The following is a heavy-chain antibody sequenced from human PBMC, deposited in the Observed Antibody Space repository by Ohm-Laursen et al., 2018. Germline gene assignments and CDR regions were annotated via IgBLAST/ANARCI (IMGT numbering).Heavy chain of an antibody. CDR3: ARGFSGWWGRIDY. CDR1: GGSFSGYY. D-gene: IGHD6-19*01. Sequence: PSDTLSLTCAVYGGSFSGYYWSWIRQPPGKGLEWIGEINHSRSTKYNSSFKSRVTISVDTSKNQFSLKLSSVTAADTAVYYCARGFSGWWGRIDYWGQGILVTVSS. J-gene: IGHJ4*02. V-gene: IGHV4-34*01. CDR2: INHSRST.